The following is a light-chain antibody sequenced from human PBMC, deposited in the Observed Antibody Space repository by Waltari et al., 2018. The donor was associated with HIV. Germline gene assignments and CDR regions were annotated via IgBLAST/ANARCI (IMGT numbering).Light chain of an antibody. CDR3: QQYSVFPFT. J-gene: IGKJ2*01. V-gene: IGKV1-NL1*01. Sequence: DIQMTQSPSSLSASVGDRVTITCRASRDVSTYMAWYQQKSGAAPKLLVYGASFLEDGVPSRFSGSGSETDFALTIGCLQSEDFATYFCQQYSVFPFTFGQGTEVQIK. CDR1: RDVSTY. CDR2: GAS.